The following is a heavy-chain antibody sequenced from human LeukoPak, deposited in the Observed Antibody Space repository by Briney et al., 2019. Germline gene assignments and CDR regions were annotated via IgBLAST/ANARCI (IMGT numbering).Heavy chain of an antibody. D-gene: IGHD5-18*01. Sequence: GGSLRLSCAASGFSFTSYAMSWVRQAPGKGLEWVSVISGSGDSTYYADSVKGRFTISRDNSKSTLYLQMNSLRAEDTAVYYCARGWIQLWNDAFDIWAKGQWSPSLQ. V-gene: IGHV3-23*01. J-gene: IGHJ3*02. CDR2: ISGSGDST. CDR1: GFSFTSYA. CDR3: ARGWIQLWNDAFDI.